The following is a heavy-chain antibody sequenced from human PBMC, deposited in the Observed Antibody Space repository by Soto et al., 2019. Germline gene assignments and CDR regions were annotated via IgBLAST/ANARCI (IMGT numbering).Heavy chain of an antibody. D-gene: IGHD1-26*01. V-gene: IGHV3-33*01. Sequence: QVQLVEPVGGVVQPGRSLRLSCAASGFTFSSYGMHWVRHAPVKGLEWVAGIWYDGSNKYDADSVKGRFTITRDNSKNRIKLRKNRLISEDTAVYYCARGGILGATIWFDPWGQGTLVTVSS. CDR1: GFTFSSYG. CDR2: IWYDGSNK. CDR3: ARGGILGATIWFDP. J-gene: IGHJ5*02.